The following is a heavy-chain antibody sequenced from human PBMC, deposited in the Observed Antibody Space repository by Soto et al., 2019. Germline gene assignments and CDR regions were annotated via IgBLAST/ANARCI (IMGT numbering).Heavy chain of an antibody. CDR3: AKHLLGSKKQYSYGFDY. CDR1: GFTFSSFA. V-gene: IGHV3-23*01. Sequence: GGSLRLSCAAFGFTFSSFAMSWVRQAPGKGLEWVSAISGSGGNTYYADSVKGRFTISRDNSKNTLYLQMNSLRAEDTAVYYCAKHLLGSKKQYSYGFDYWGQGTLVTVSS. J-gene: IGHJ4*02. CDR2: ISGSGGNT. D-gene: IGHD5-18*01.